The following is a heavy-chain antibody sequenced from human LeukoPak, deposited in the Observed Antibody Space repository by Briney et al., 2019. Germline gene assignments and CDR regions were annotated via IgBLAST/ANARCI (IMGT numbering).Heavy chain of an antibody. CDR3: ARLYLPATRFDY. Sequence: GGSLRLSCAASGFTFTNYWMSWVRQAPGKGLELVANIKQDRSEKYYVDSVKGRFTISRDNAKNSLYLQMNSLRAEDTAVYYCARLYLPATRFDYWGQGTLVTVSS. D-gene: IGHD5-24*01. CDR1: GFTFTNYW. J-gene: IGHJ4*02. CDR2: IKQDRSEK. V-gene: IGHV3-7*01.